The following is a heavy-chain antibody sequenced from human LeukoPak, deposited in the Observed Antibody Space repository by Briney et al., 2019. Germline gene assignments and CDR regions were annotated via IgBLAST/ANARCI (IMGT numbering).Heavy chain of an antibody. V-gene: IGHV1-2*02. CDR3: AGDEQVEAGWFDR. D-gene: IGHD6-6*01. CDR1: GYTFSGHY. CDR2: IKPSSGAT. J-gene: IGHJ5*02. Sequence: ASVTVSCQASGYTFSGHYMHWVRQAPGHGIEWMGWIKPSSGATNYAQQFLGRVTMTRDTSHSTYYMVLSSVRSDDPAVYYCAGDEQVEAGWFDRWGEGSLVTVSS.